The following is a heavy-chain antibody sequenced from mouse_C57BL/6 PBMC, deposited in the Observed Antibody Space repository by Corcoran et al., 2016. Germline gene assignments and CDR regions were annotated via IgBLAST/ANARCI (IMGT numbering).Heavy chain of an antibody. D-gene: IGHD2-4*01. V-gene: IGHV1-80*01. Sequence: QVQLQQSGAELVKPGASVKISCKASGYAFSSYWMNWVKQRPGKGLEWIGQIYPGDGDTNYNGKFKGKATLTADKSSSTAYMQLSSLTSEDSAVYFCARWGDYDGYYFDYWGQGTTLTVSS. CDR2: IYPGDGDT. CDR3: ARWGDYDGYYFDY. J-gene: IGHJ2*01. CDR1: GYAFSSYW.